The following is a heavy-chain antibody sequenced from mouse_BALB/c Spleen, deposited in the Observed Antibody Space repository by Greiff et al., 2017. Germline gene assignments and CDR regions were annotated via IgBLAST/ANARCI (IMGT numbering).Heavy chain of an antibody. CDR1: GFSLTSYG. Sequence: VQLQQSGPSLVQPSQSLSITCTVSGFSLTSYGVHWVRQSPGKGLEWLGVIWRGGSTDYNAAFMSRLSITKDNSKSQVFFKMNSLQADDTAIYYCAKNRGTDYAMDYWGQGTSVTVSS. J-gene: IGHJ4*01. CDR3: AKNRGTDYAMDY. CDR2: IWRGGST. D-gene: IGHD3-1*01. V-gene: IGHV2-5-1*01.